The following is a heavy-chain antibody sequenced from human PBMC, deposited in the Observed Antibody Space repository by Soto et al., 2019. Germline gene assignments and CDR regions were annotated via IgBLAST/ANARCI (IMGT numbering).Heavy chain of an antibody. J-gene: IGHJ2*01. CDR1: GGTFSSYA. CDR2: IIPIFGTA. D-gene: IGHD3-22*01. CDR3: ARVVHYYDSSGYYEAWYFDL. V-gene: IGHV1-69*13. Sequence: ASVKVSCKASGGTFSSYAISWVRQAPGQGLEWMGGIIPIFGTANYAQKFQGRVTITADESTSTAYMELSSLRSEDTAVYYCARVVHYYDSSGYYEAWYFDLWGRGTLVTVSS.